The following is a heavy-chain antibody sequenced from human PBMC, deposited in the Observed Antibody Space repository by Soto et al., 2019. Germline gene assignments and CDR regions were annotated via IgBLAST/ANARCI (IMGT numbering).Heavy chain of an antibody. Sequence: EVQLVESGGGLVQPGGSLRLSCAASRFSFSTYDMNWVRQAPGKGLEWVSYISGGSSRIFYADSVKGRFTISRDNAKNLLYLQMNSLRDEDTGVYYCARVIYGGWSTIKDYYYYAMDVWGQGTTVTVSS. CDR1: RFSFSTYD. CDR3: ARVIYGGWSTIKDYYYYAMDV. V-gene: IGHV3-48*02. J-gene: IGHJ6*02. CDR2: ISGGSSRI. D-gene: IGHD5-12*01.